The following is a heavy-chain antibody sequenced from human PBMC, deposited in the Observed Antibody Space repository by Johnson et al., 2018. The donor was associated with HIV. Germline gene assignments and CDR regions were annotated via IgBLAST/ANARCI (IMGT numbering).Heavy chain of an antibody. Sequence: QVQLVESGGGVVQPGRSLRLSCVASGFTFEEYGMHWVRQGPGKGLEWMAFIRYDGSNKFYADSVKGRFTISRDNSKNTLYLQMNSLRAEDTAVYYCAKDLWERYYADAFDIWGQGTMVTVSS. CDR3: AKDLWERYYADAFDI. CDR2: IRYDGSNK. V-gene: IGHV3-30*02. CDR1: GFTFEEYG. J-gene: IGHJ3*02. D-gene: IGHD1-26*01.